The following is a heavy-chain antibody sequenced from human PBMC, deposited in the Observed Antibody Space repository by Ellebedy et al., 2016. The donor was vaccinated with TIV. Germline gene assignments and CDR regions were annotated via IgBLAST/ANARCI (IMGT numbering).Heavy chain of an antibody. Sequence: GGSLRLSXAASGFTFSSYGMHWVRQAPGKGLEWVAIIWYDGSNKYYADSVKGRFTISRDNSKNTLYLQMNSLRAEDTAVYYCAKVVKGSLDPWGQGTLVTVSS. CDR1: GFTFSSYG. D-gene: IGHD2-15*01. J-gene: IGHJ5*02. CDR3: AKVVKGSLDP. V-gene: IGHV3-33*06. CDR2: IWYDGSNK.